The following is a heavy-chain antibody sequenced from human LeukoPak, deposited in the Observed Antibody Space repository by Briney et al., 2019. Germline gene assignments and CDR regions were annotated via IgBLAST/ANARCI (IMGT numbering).Heavy chain of an antibody. CDR1: GYTFTGYY. J-gene: IGHJ5*02. CDR2: INPNSGGT. CDR3: ARGPMDDILTGYYPNWFDP. Sequence: GASVKVSCKASGYTFTGYYMHWVRQAPGQGLEWMGWINPNSGGTNYAQKFQGRVTMTRDTSISTAYMELSRLRSEDTAVYYCARGPMDDILTGYYPNWFDPWGQGTLVTVSS. D-gene: IGHD3-9*01. V-gene: IGHV1-2*02.